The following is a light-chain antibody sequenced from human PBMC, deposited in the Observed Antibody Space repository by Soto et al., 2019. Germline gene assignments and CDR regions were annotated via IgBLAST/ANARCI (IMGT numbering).Light chain of an antibody. CDR2: DAS. CDR1: QSISSW. J-gene: IGKJ2*01. Sequence: DIQTTQSPSTLSASVGDRVTITCRASQSISSWLAWYQQKPGKAPKLLIYDASSLESGVPSRFSGSGSGTEFTLTISSLQPDDFATYYCQHYNSYYTFGQGTKLEIK. CDR3: QHYNSYYT. V-gene: IGKV1-5*01.